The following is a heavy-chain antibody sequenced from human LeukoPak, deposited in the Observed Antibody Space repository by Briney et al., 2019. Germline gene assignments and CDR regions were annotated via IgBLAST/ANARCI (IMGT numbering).Heavy chain of an antibody. CDR2: IGGSGVTT. D-gene: IGHD5-24*01. V-gene: IGHV3-23*01. Sequence: GGSLRLSCAASGFTFSSYWMSWVRQAPGKGLEWVSAIGGSGVTTYYADSVEGRFTISRDNSKNTLYLQMNSLRADDTAIYFCAKGPVKMATIRPFDYWGQGTLVTVSS. CDR1: GFTFSSYW. J-gene: IGHJ4*02. CDR3: AKGPVKMATIRPFDY.